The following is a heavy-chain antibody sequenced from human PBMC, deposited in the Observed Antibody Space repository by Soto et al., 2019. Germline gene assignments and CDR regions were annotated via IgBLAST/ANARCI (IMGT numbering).Heavy chain of an antibody. CDR1: GYTFSNYG. CDR3: ARGTGLNDGSDL. Sequence: QVHLVQSGGEVKKPGASVKISCQTSGYTFSNYGITWVRQAPGQGLEWVGWVNGDSGNTNYAQNMEGRVTMTTDASTATADMELRNLRSDDTATYYCARGTGLNDGSDLWCQGTVVSVSS. J-gene: IGHJ3*01. V-gene: IGHV1-18*01. CDR2: VNGDSGNT.